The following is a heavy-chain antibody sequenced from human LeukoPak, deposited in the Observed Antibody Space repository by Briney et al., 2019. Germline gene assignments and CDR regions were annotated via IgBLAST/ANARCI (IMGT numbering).Heavy chain of an antibody. CDR2: INNDGSST. V-gene: IGHV3-74*01. CDR3: ARDRGYYYDSSGYYYY. J-gene: IGHJ4*02. CDR1: GFTFSSYW. D-gene: IGHD3-22*01. Sequence: GGSLRLSCAASGFTFSSYWMSWVRQAPGKGLVWVSRINNDGSSTSYADSVKGRFTISRDNAKNTLYLQMNSLRAEDTAVYYCARDRGYYYDSSGYYYYWGQGTLVTVSS.